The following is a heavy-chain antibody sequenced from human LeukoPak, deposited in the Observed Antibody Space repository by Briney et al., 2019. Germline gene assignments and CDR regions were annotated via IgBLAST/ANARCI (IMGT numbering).Heavy chain of an antibody. J-gene: IGHJ4*02. CDR2: ISSSGSTI. Sequence: LAGGSLRLSCAASGFTFDDYAMHWVRQAPGKGLEWVSYISSSGSTIYYADSVKGRFTISRDNAKNSLYLQMNSLRAEDTAVYYCAKDPTHFRVWDDYDNTRLNYWGQGTLVTVSS. D-gene: IGHD3-22*01. CDR1: GFTFDDYA. V-gene: IGHV3-48*03. CDR3: AKDPTHFRVWDDYDNTRLNY.